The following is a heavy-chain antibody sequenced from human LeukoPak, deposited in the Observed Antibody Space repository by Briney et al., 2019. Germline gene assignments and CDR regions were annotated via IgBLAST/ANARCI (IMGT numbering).Heavy chain of an antibody. CDR2: ISGSGGST. Sequence: GGTLRLSCAASGFTFSSYGMSWVRQAPGKGLEWVSAISGSGGSTYYADSVKGRFTISRDNSKNTLYLQMNSLRAEDTAVYYCAKDDSGSYYGGGDYFDYWGQGTLVTVSS. CDR3: AKDDSGSYYGGGDYFDY. D-gene: IGHD1-26*01. V-gene: IGHV3-23*01. CDR1: GFTFSSYG. J-gene: IGHJ4*02.